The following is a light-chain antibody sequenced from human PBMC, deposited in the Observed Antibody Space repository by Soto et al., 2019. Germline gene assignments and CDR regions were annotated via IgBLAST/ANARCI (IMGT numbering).Light chain of an antibody. V-gene: IGKV3-20*01. CDR3: QQYGASVT. Sequence: EIVLTQSPCTLSLSPGEAATLSCRVSQGVSSSYLAWYRHKPGQALGLLIYCASSRASGITDRFIGSGSGTDFTLNINRQEPEDVALYYCQQYGASVTFGAEDKVDLK. CDR1: QGVSSSY. CDR2: CAS. J-gene: IGKJ3*01.